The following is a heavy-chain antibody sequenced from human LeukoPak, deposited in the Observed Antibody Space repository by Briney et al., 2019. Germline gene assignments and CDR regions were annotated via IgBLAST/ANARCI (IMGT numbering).Heavy chain of an antibody. CDR2: ISYDGSNK. D-gene: IGHD5-12*01. Sequence: PGGSLRLSCAASGFTFSSYGMHWVRQAPGKGLEWLAVISYDGSNKYYADSVKGRFTISRDNSKNTLYLQMNSLRAEDTAVYYCARDRAGSGHDAFDIWGQGTMVTVSS. V-gene: IGHV3-30*03. CDR3: ARDRAGSGHDAFDI. J-gene: IGHJ3*02. CDR1: GFTFSSYG.